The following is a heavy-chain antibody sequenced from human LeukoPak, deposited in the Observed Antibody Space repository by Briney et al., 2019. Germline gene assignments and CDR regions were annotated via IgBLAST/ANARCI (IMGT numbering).Heavy chain of an antibody. J-gene: IGHJ5*02. D-gene: IGHD2-2*01. V-gene: IGHV1-18*01. CDR3: ARVLRYCSSTSCYCWFDP. CDR1: GYTFTSDG. Sequence: ASVKVSCKASGYTFTSDGISWVRQAPGQGLEWMGWISAYNGNTNYAQKLQGRVTMTTDTSTSTAYMELRSLRSDDTAVYYCARVLRYCSSTSCYCWFDPWGQGTLVTVSS. CDR2: ISAYNGNT.